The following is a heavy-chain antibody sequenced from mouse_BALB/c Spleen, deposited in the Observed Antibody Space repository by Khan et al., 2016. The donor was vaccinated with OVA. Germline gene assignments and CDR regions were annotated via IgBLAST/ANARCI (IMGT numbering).Heavy chain of an antibody. CDR2: IYPGDDYT. V-gene: IGHV1-63*02. CDR3: VRGGYDGFAY. D-gene: IGHD2-2*01. Sequence: QVQLKESGAELVRPGTSVKMSCKAVGYTFTNYWIGWVKQRPGHGLEWIGDIYPGDDYTKYNEKFKDKGTLTADTSSSTAYIHLSSLTSEYSAIYYCVRGGYDGFAYWGQGTLVTVSA. J-gene: IGHJ3*01. CDR1: GYTFTNYW.